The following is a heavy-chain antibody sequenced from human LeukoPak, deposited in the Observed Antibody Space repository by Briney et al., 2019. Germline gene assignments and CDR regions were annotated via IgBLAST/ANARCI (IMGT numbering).Heavy chain of an antibody. D-gene: IGHD2-2*01. Sequence: AASVKVSCKFSGYTLTELSIHWVRQAPGKGLEWMGGFDPEDGETLYAQKFQGRVTMTEDTSTDTAYMQLSSLRSEDTAVYYCAIETPAGRMDVWGQGTTVTVSS. CDR2: FDPEDGET. J-gene: IGHJ6*02. CDR1: GYTLTELS. CDR3: AIETPAGRMDV. V-gene: IGHV1-24*01.